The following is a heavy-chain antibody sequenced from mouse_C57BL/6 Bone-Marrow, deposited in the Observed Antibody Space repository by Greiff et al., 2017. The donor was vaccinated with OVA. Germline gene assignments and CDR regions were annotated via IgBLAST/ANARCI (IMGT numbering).Heavy chain of an antibody. CDR3: ARSRYYGSSSSYYAMDY. V-gene: IGHV1-55*01. CDR1: GYTFTSYW. J-gene: IGHJ4*01. D-gene: IGHD1-1*01. CDR2: IYPGSGST. Sequence: VQLQQPGAELVKPGASVKMSCKASGYTFTSYWITWVKQRPGQGLAWIGDIYPGSGSTNYNEKFKSKATLTVDTSSSTAYMQLSSLTSEDSAVYYCARSRYYGSSSSYYAMDYWGQGTSVTVSS.